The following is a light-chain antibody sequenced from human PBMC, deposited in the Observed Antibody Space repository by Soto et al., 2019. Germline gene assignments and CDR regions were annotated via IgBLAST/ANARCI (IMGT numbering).Light chain of an antibody. V-gene: IGKV1-39*01. CDR3: QQSYSTPRT. CDR1: QGIGNA. Sequence: IHMTQSPSSLSASVGDRVTISCRASQGIGNALGWYQQKPGKAPKLLIYAASSLQSGVPSRFSGSGSGTDFTLTISSLQPEDFATYYCQQSYSTPRTFGQGTKVDIK. J-gene: IGKJ1*01. CDR2: AAS.